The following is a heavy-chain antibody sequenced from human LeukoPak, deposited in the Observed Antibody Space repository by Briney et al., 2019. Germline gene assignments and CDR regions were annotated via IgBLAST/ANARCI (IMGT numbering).Heavy chain of an antibody. J-gene: IGHJ4*02. CDR3: ARESYYYDSTGYYNPLEIDY. V-gene: IGHV3-21*01. D-gene: IGHD3-22*01. Sequence: PGGYLRLSCAASGFTFSSYSMNWVRQAPGKGLEWVSSISSSSSYIYYADSVKGRFTISRDNAKNSLYLQMNSLRAEDTAVYYCARESYYYDSTGYYNPLEIDYWGQGTLVTVSS. CDR2: ISSSSSYI. CDR1: GFTFSSYS.